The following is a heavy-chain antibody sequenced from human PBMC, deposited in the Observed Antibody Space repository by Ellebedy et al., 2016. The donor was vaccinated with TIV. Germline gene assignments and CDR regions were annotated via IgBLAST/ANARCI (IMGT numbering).Heavy chain of an antibody. Sequence: PGGSLRLSCAAPGFNFRTFWMNWVRQAPGKGPEWVANIKQDGSETYYVDSVRGRFTISIDNAKNSLDLQMNTLRVEDTAVYYCAGGNGWLINHWGQGALVTVSS. CDR3: AGGNGWLINH. V-gene: IGHV3-7*03. CDR1: GFNFRTFW. CDR2: IKQDGSET. J-gene: IGHJ1*01. D-gene: IGHD4-23*01.